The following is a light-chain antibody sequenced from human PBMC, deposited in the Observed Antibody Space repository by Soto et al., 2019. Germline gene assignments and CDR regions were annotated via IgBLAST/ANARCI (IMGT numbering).Light chain of an antibody. Sequence: EIVMTQSPATLSVSPGERATLSCRASQTVNNNLAWYQQQPGQAPRRLIYGASARATGIPARFSGSGSGTEFTLTISRLQSEDFAVYYCQQYNNWPFTFGGGTKVEIK. V-gene: IGKV3-15*01. CDR2: GAS. CDR3: QQYNNWPFT. CDR1: QTVNNN. J-gene: IGKJ4*01.